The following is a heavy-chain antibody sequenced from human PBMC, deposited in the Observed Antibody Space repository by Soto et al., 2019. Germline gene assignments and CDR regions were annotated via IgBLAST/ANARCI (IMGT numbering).Heavy chain of an antibody. V-gene: IGHV1-18*01. CDR3: ARHPRSYVSSGYYSTGTFDS. J-gene: IGHJ4*02. CDR2: ISAYNGNT. Sequence: ASVKVSCKASGYTFTSYGISWVRQAPGQGLEWMGWISAYNGNTNYAQKLQGRVTMTTDTSTSTAYMELRSLRSDDTAVSFCARHPRSYVSSGYYSTGTFDSWGQGTLVTVSS. CDR1: GYTFTSYG. D-gene: IGHD3-22*01.